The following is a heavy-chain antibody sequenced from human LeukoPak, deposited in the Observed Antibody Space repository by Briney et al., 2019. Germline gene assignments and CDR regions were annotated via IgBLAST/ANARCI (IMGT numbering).Heavy chain of an antibody. Sequence: PSETLSLTCTVSGGSISSYYWSWIRQPPGKGLEWVGYFYYSGSTNYNPSLKSRVTISVDTSKNQFSLKLSSVTAADTAVYYCARASRITIFGVATNYMDVWGKGTTVTVSS. J-gene: IGHJ6*03. CDR2: FYYSGST. CDR1: GGSISSYY. CDR3: ARASRITIFGVATNYMDV. V-gene: IGHV4-59*01. D-gene: IGHD3-3*01.